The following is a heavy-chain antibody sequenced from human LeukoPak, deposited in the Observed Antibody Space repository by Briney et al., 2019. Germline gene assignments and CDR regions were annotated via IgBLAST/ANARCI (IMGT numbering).Heavy chain of an antibody. CDR1: GFTLRSYW. CDR3: AREGSFDSSGYNDALDI. CDR2: IRSGGST. D-gene: IGHD3-22*01. Sequence: GGSLRLSCAASGFTLRSYWMHWVRQAPGKGLEWVSVIRSGGSTSYADSVKGRFTISRDNSKNTLYLQMNSLRAEDTAVYYCAREGSFDSSGYNDALDIWGQGTLVTVSS. V-gene: IGHV3-53*01. J-gene: IGHJ4*02.